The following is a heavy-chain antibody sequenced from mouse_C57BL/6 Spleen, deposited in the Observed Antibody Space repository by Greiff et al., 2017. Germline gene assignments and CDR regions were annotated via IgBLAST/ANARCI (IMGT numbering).Heavy chain of an antibody. J-gene: IGHJ4*01. CDR3: TRRGDYSNYGYAMDY. D-gene: IGHD2-5*01. CDR1: GYTFTDYE. Sequence: LVESGAELVRPGASVTLSCKASGYTFTDYEMHWVKQTPVHGLEWIGAIDPETGGTAYNQKFKGKAILTADKSSSTAYMELRSLTSEDSAVYYCTRRGDYSNYGYAMDYWGQGTSVTVSS. V-gene: IGHV1-15*01. CDR2: IDPETGGT.